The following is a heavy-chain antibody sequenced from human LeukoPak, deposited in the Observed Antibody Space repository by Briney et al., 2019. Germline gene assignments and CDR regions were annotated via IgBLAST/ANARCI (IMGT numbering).Heavy chain of an antibody. CDR2: ISSSGSAI. J-gene: IGHJ3*02. CDR1: GFTFSSYE. CDR3: ARDPAPATGAFDI. V-gene: IGHV3-48*03. Sequence: PGGSLRLSCAASGFTFSSYEMNWVRQAPGKGLEWVSYISSSGSAIYYADSVKGRFTISRDTSKNTLYLQMNSLRVDDTAAYYCARDPAPATGAFDIWGQGTMVIIS. D-gene: IGHD1-1*01.